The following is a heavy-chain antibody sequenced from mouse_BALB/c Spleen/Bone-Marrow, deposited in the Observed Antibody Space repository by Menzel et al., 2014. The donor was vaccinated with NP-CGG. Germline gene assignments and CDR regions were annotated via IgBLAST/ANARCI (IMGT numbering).Heavy chain of an antibody. J-gene: IGHJ4*01. CDR2: ISYSGST. V-gene: IGHV3-8*02. CDR1: GDSITSGY. Sequence: EVKLVESGPSLVKPSQTLSLTCSVTGDSITSGYWNWIRKFPGNKLEYMGYISYSGSTYYNPSLKSRISISRDISKNQYYLQLNSVTTEDTATDYCARDSSGGILAMDYWGQGTSVTVSS. D-gene: IGHD3-2*01. CDR3: ARDSSGGILAMDY.